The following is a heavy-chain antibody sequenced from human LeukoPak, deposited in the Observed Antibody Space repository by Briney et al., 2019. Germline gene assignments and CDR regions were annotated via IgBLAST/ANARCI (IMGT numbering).Heavy chain of an antibody. CDR3: ARDTYYYDSSALI. V-gene: IGHV3-48*04. Sequence: GGSLRLSCAASGFTFSSYWMSWVRQAPGKGLEWVSYISSSGSTIYYADSVKGRFTISRDNAKNSLYLQMNSLRAEDTAVYYCARDTYYYDSSALIWGQGTLVTVSS. CDR1: GFTFSSYW. J-gene: IGHJ4*02. CDR2: ISSSGSTI. D-gene: IGHD3-22*01.